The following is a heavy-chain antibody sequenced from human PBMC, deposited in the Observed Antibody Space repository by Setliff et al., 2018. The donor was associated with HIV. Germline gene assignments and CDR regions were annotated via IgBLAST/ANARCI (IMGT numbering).Heavy chain of an antibody. V-gene: IGHV4-34*01. D-gene: IGHD6-19*01. Sequence: TLSLTCAVYGGSFTDFYWTFIRQSPGKGLEWIGEITHSGSTTYDPSLKSRITVSVDASKNQFSLKLTSVTAADMGVYYCARGRKKTLAVSGTRYFDFWGQGTLVTVSS. J-gene: IGHJ4*02. CDR3: ARGRKKTLAVSGTRYFDF. CDR2: ITHSGST. CDR1: GGSFTDFY.